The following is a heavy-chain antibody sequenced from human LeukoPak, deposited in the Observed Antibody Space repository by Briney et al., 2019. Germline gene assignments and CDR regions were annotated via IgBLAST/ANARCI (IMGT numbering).Heavy chain of an antibody. D-gene: IGHD3-9*01. CDR2: INYSGST. Sequence: PSETLSLTCAVYGGSFSGYYWSWIRQPPGKGLEWIGEINYSGSTNYNPSLKSRVTISVDTSKKQFSLKLSSVTAADTAVYYCARAYYDILTGSEGYFQHRGQGTLVTVSS. CDR1: GGSFSGYY. V-gene: IGHV4-34*01. J-gene: IGHJ1*01. CDR3: ARAYYDILTGSEGYFQH.